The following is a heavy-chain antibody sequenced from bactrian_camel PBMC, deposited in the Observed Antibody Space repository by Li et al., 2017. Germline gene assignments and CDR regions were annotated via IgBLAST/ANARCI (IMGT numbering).Heavy chain of an antibody. D-gene: IGHD2*01. CDR2: INSLGGSP. CDR1: GFTFSASY. J-gene: IGHJ4*01. V-gene: IGHV3S40*01. Sequence: VQLVESGGGSVQPGGSLTLSCAASGFTFSASYMSWVRQTPGKGFEWVSTINSLGGSPYYAASVKGRFTISQDSAKNTLYLEMTSMRPEDTGMYYCAAARDYSSCASWREQRRYYFWGQGTQVTVS. CDR3: AAARDYSSCASWREQRRYYF.